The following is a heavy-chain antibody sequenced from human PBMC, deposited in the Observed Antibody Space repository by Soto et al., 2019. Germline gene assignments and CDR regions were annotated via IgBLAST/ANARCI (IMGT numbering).Heavy chain of an antibody. CDR3: TSSQYYDFWSGSPAPPFDP. D-gene: IGHD3-3*01. Sequence: PGGSLRLSCTASGFTCGDYAMSWFRQAPGKWLEWVGFIRSKAYGGTTEYAAYVKGRFTISRDESKSIAYLQMNSLKTEDTAVYYCTSSQYYDFWSGSPAPPFDPWGQGTLVTVSS. CDR1: GFTCGDYA. J-gene: IGHJ5*02. CDR2: IRSKAYGGTT. V-gene: IGHV3-49*03.